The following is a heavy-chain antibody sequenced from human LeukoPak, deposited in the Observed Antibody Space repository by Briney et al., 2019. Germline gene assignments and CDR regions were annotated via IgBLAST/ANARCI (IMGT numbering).Heavy chain of an antibody. V-gene: IGHV3-9*03. CDR1: GFTFDDYA. J-gene: IGHJ4*02. D-gene: IGHD4-17*01. CDR3: AKGGDGDYPYYFDY. Sequence: GGSLRLSCAASGFTFDDYAMHWVRQAPGKGLEWVSGISWNSGSIGYADSVKGRFTISRDNAKNSLYLQMNSLRAEDMALYYCAKGGDGDYPYYFDYWGQGTLVTVSS. CDR2: ISWNSGSI.